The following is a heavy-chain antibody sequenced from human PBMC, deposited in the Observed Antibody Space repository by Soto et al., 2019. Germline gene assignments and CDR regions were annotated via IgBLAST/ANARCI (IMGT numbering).Heavy chain of an antibody. CDR2: ISSSSSYI. Sequence: PGGSLRLSCAASGFTFSSYSMNWVRQAPGKGLEWVSSISSSSSYIYYADSVKGRFTISRDNAKNSLYLQMNSLRAEDTAVYYCARSAWDRITISNWFDPWGQGTLVTVSS. J-gene: IGHJ5*02. CDR3: ARSAWDRITISNWFDP. CDR1: GFTFSSYS. D-gene: IGHD3-9*01. V-gene: IGHV3-21*01.